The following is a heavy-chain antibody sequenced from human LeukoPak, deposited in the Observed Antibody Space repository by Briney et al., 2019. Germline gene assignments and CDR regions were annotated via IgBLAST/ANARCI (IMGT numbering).Heavy chain of an antibody. Sequence: SETLSLTCTVSGGSISSYYWSWIRQPPGKGLEWIGYIYYSGSTNYNPSLKSRVTISVDTSKNQFSLKLSSVTAADTAVYYCARLRKVYSGSYYFDYWGQRTLVTVSS. CDR1: GGSISSYY. CDR3: ARLRKVYSGSYYFDY. CDR2: IYYSGST. V-gene: IGHV4-59*08. D-gene: IGHD1-26*01. J-gene: IGHJ4*02.